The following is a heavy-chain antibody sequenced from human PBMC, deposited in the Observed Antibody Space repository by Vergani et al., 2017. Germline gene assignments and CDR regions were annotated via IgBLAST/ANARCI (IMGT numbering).Heavy chain of an antibody. V-gene: IGHV3-23*01. CDR3: AKDIWSGLFDY. Sequence: EVQLLEPGGGLVQPGGSLRLSCAASGFTFSSYAMSWVRQAPGKGLEGVAAISGSGGSTYYADSVTGRFTISRDNSKNTLYLQMNSLRAEDTAVYYCAKDIWSGLFDYWGQGSLVTVSS. CDR2: ISGSGGST. J-gene: IGHJ4*02. D-gene: IGHD3-3*01. CDR1: GFTFSSYA.